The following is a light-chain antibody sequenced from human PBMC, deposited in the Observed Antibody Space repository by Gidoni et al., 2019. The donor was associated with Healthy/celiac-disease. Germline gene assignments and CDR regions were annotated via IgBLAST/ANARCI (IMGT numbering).Light chain of an antibody. J-gene: IGLJ2*01. Sequence: SYELTQPPSVSVSPGQTASHTCSGDKLGDKYACWYQQKPGHSPVLVIYQDSKRPSGIPERYSGSNSGNTAPLTISGTQAMDEADYYCQAWDSSTENVVFGGGTKLTVL. V-gene: IGLV3-1*01. CDR2: QDS. CDR3: QAWDSSTENVV. CDR1: KLGDKY.